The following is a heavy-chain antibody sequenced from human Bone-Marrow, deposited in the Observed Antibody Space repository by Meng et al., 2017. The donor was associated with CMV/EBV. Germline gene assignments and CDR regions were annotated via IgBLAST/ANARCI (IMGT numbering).Heavy chain of an antibody. CDR2: LKSKTDGGTT. V-gene: IGHV3-15*01. CDR1: GFTFSNAW. J-gene: IGHJ6*02. D-gene: IGHD1-26*01. Sequence: GESLKISCAASGFTFSNAWMNWVRQAPGKGLEWIGRLKSKTDGGTTDYAAPVKGRFTISRDDSKNTLFLQMNSLKTEDTAVYYCTTVRGSYYDYYYFGMDVWGQGTAVTVSS. CDR3: TTVRGSYYDYYYFGMDV.